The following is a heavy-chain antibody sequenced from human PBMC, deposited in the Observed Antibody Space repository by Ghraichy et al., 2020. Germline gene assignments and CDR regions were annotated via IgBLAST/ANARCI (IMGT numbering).Heavy chain of an antibody. J-gene: IGHJ6*02. CDR2: ISSSSYI. V-gene: IGHV3-21*01. CDR3: ARETHFNYDFWSGYPNYYYGMDV. CDR1: GFTFSSYS. D-gene: IGHD3-3*01. Sequence: GGSLRLSCAASGFTFSSYSMNWVRQAPGKGLEWVSSISSSSYIYYADSVKGRFTISRDNAKNSLYLQMNSLRAEDTAVYYCARETHFNYDFWSGYPNYYYGMDVWGQGTTVTVSS.